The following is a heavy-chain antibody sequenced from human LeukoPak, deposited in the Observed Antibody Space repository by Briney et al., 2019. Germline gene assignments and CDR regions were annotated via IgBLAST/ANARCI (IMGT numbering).Heavy chain of an antibody. CDR2: IYHSGST. J-gene: IGHJ4*02. V-gene: IGHV4-38-2*02. CDR3: AREVLLWFGELTQGFDY. Sequence: SETLSLTCTVSGYSISSGYYWGWIRQPPGKGLEWIGSIYHSGSTYYNPSLKSRVTVSVDTSKNQFSLKLSSVTAADTAVYYCAREVLLWFGELTQGFDYWGQGTLVTVSS. D-gene: IGHD3-10*01. CDR1: GYSISSGYY.